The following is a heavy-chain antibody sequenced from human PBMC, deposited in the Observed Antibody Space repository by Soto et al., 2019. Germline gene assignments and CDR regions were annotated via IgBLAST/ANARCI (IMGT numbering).Heavy chain of an antibody. D-gene: IGHD5-18*01. J-gene: IGHJ6*01. CDR1: GFTFSSYG. CDR3: AKVSYRGYSYGYVFYGMDV. V-gene: IGHV3-30*18. CDR2: ISYDGSNK. Sequence: SGGSLRLSCAASGFTFSSYGMHWVRQAPGKGLEWVAVISYDGSNKYYADSVKGRFTISRDNSKNTLYLQMNSLRAEDTAVYYCAKVSYRGYSYGYVFYGMDVWGQGTTVTVSS.